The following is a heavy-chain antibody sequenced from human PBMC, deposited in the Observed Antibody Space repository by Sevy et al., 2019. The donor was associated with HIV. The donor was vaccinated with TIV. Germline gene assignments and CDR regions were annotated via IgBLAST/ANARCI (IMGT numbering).Heavy chain of an antibody. V-gene: IGHV1-2*06. D-gene: IGHD5-12*01. Sequence: ASVKVSCKASGYNFAVYYMHWVRQAPGQGLEWMGRINPNSGVTNYAQKFQGRVTMTRDTSITTAYMELNGLGSDDSAVYYCAVLVTISSFDYWGQGSLVTVSS. CDR3: AVLVTISSFDY. J-gene: IGHJ4*02. CDR1: GYNFAVYY. CDR2: INPNSGVT.